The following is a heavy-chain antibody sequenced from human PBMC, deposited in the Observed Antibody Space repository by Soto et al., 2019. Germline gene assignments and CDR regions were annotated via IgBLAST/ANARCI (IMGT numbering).Heavy chain of an antibody. CDR1: GYSINRGYY. Sequence: TLSLTCAVSGYSINRGYYWGWIRQPPGKGLEWIGSIYHSGSTYYNPSLKSRVTISVDTSKNQFSLRLNSVTAADTAVYFCARVEAAKFFAHWGQGTLVTVSS. J-gene: IGHJ4*02. CDR3: ARVEAAKFFAH. V-gene: IGHV4-38-2*01. CDR2: IYHSGST. D-gene: IGHD2-15*01.